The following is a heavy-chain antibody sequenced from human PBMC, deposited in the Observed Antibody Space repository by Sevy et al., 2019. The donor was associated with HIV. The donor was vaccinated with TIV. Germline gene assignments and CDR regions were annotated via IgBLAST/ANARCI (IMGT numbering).Heavy chain of an antibody. V-gene: IGHV1-18*01. J-gene: IGHJ4*02. CDR2: ISAYNGNT. CDR3: ARPINSGWYPHYFDY. Sequence: ASVKVSCKASGYTFTSYGISWVRQAPGQGLEWMGWISAYNGNTNYAQKLQGRVTMTTDTSTSTAYMELRSLRSDDTAVYYSARPINSGWYPHYFDYWGQGTLVTVSS. CDR1: GYTFTSYG. D-gene: IGHD6-19*01.